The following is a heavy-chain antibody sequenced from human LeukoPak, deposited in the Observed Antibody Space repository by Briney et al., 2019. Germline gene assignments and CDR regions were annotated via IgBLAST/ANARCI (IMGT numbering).Heavy chain of an antibody. CDR3: ARGDTKVGFDY. J-gene: IGHJ4*02. V-gene: IGHV3-53*01. D-gene: IGHD1-26*01. Sequence: PGGSLRLSCAASGFTVSSNYMSWVRQAPGKGLEWVSVIYSGGSTYYADSVKGRFTISRDHSKNTLYLQMNSLRAEDTAVYYCARGDTKVGFDYWGQGTLVTVSS. CDR1: GFTVSSNY. CDR2: IYSGGST.